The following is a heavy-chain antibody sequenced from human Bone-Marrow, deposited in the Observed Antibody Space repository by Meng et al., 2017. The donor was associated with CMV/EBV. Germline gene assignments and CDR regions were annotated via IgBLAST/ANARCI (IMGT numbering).Heavy chain of an antibody. D-gene: IGHD2-15*01. V-gene: IGHV1-18*01. CDR1: GYTFTSYG. J-gene: IGHJ6*02. CDR3: ARVPRSPSGDYGMDV. CDR2: ISAYNGNT. Sequence: ASVKVSCKASGYTFTSYGISWVRQAPGQGLEWMGWISAYNGNTNYAQKLQGRVTMTTDTSTSTAYMELRSLRSDDTAVYYCARVPRSPSGDYGMDVWGQGITVTVSS.